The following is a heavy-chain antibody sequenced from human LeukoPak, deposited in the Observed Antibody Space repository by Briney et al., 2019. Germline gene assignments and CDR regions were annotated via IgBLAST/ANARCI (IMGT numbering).Heavy chain of an antibody. CDR3: ATCRDEFGDYGFTS. J-gene: IGHJ5*02. CDR2: VSYRGST. D-gene: IGHD4-17*01. V-gene: IGHV4-61*01. Sequence: SETLSLTCSVSGGSVSSRKFYWSWIRQPPGKGLEWIAYVSYRGSTSYNPSLESRVTISVDTSKNQFSLHMTSVTAADTAVYYCATCRDEFGDYGFTSWGQGTLVTVSS. CDR1: GGSVSSRKFY.